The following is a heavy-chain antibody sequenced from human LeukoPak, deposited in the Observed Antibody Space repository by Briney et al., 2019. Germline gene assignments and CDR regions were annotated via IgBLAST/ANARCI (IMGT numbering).Heavy chain of an antibody. D-gene: IGHD1-14*01. J-gene: IGHJ2*01. Sequence: PGGSLSLSCAASGFTFSSYAMHWVRQAPGKGLEWVSYITCSSTTMHYAASVKGRFTISRANAKNSLILLMNSMRAEDTAVYYCARRGSYNSNPHDWYFDLWGRGTLVTVSS. V-gene: IGHV3-48*04. CDR3: ARRGSYNSNPHDWYFDL. CDR2: ITCSSTTM. CDR1: GFTFSSYA.